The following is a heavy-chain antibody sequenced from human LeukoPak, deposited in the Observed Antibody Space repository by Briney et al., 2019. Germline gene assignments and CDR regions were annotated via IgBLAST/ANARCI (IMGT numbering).Heavy chain of an antibody. CDR3: AKSRSGVSSCYNY. D-gene: IGHD2-15*01. CDR2: ITGSGGDT. J-gene: IGHJ4*02. Sequence: XSAITGSGGDTFHADSVKGRFTISRDNAKNSLYLQMNSLRAEDTAIYFCAKSRSGVSSCYNYWGQGTLVTVSS. V-gene: IGHV3-23*01.